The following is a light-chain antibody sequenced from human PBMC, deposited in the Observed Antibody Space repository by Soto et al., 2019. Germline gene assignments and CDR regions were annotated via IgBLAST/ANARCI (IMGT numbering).Light chain of an antibody. V-gene: IGKV3-20*01. CDR3: HQYGISPPT. CDR1: QSIATY. J-gene: IGKJ1*01. Sequence: EIVLTQSPGTLSLSPGERATLSCRASQSIATYLAWYQQKPGQAPRLLISGVSNRATGTPDRFSGSGSGTDFTLTISSLEPEDFAVFYCHQYGISPPTFGPGTKVDIK. CDR2: GVS.